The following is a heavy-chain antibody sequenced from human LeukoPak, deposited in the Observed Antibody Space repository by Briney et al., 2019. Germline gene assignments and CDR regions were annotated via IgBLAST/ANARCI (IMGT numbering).Heavy chain of an antibody. CDR3: AKQRGQWLVIDY. CDR2: ISGSGGST. CDR1: GFTFSSYA. Sequence: PGGSLRLSCAASGFTFSSYAMSWVRQAPGKGLEWVSAISGSGGSTYYADSVKGRFTIFRDNSKNTLYLQMNSLRAEDTAVYYCAKQRGQWLVIDYWGQGTLVTVSS. V-gene: IGHV3-23*01. J-gene: IGHJ4*02. D-gene: IGHD6-19*01.